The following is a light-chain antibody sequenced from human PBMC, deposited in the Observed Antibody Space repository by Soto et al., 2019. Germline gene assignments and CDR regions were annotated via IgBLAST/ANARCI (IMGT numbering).Light chain of an antibody. Sequence: DIQLTQSPSFLSASVGDRVTITCWASQGISSYLAWYQQKPGKAPKLLIYAASTLQSGVPSRFSGSGSGTEFTLTISSLQPEDFATYYCQQGNSYPLTFGGGTKVEIK. CDR2: AAS. CDR1: QGISSY. CDR3: QQGNSYPLT. V-gene: IGKV1-9*01. J-gene: IGKJ4*01.